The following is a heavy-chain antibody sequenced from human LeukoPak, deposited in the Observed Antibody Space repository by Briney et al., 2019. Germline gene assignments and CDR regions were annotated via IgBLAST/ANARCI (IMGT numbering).Heavy chain of an antibody. J-gene: IGHJ6*03. CDR1: GFAFSSFA. D-gene: IGHD6-19*01. CDR3: TKELHVAVAVADYYYFYMDV. Sequence: GGSLRLSCAASGFAFSSFAMGWVRQSPGKGLEWLSSINGGGNTTFYADSVKGRFTISRDNSKNTLYLHMDGLRPDDTAIYYCTKELHVAVAVADYYYFYMDVWGRGTAVSVSS. V-gene: IGHV3-23*01. CDR2: INGGGNTT.